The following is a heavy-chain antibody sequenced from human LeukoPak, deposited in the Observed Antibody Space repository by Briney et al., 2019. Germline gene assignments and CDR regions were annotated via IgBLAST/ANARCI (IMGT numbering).Heavy chain of an antibody. Sequence: QPGRSLRLSCAAPGFTFSSYAMHWVRQAPGKRLEWVAVISYDGSNKYYADSVKGRFTISRDNSKNTLYLQMNSLRAEDTAVYYCARSAQRGYGYCSSTSCYWDYFDYWGQGTLVTVSS. CDR1: GFTFSSYA. CDR3: ARSAQRGYGYCSSTSCYWDYFDY. CDR2: ISYDGSNK. J-gene: IGHJ4*02. D-gene: IGHD2-2*01. V-gene: IGHV3-30-3*01.